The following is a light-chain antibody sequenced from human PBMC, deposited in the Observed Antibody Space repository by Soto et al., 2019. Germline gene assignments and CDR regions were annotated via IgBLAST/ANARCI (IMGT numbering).Light chain of an antibody. V-gene: IGKV3-15*01. CDR1: QSVSNN. Sequence: ILMTQSPATLSVSPGERATLSCRASQSVSNNLAWYQQKPGQAPRLLIYDASTRATGIPARFSGSGSGTEFTLTISGLQSEDFAVYYCQQYNYWPPWTFGQGTKAEIK. J-gene: IGKJ1*01. CDR2: DAS. CDR3: QQYNYWPPWT.